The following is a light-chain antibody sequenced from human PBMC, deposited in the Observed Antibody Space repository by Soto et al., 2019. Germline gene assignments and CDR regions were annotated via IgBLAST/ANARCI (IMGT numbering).Light chain of an antibody. CDR1: SNDIGGYNY. J-gene: IGLJ1*01. V-gene: IGLV2-8*01. CDR3: SSYAGSNNLV. CDR2: EVS. Sequence: QSALTQPASVSGSPGQSITIPCTGTSNDIGGYNYVSWYQQLPGKAPKLMIYEVSKRPSGVPVRFSGSKSGNTASLTVSGLQAEDEADYYCSSYAGSNNLVFGTGTKVTVL.